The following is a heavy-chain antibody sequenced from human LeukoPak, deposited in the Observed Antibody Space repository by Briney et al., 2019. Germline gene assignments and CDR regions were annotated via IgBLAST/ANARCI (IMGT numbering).Heavy chain of an antibody. CDR2: IWYDGSNK. CDR1: GFTFSSYG. J-gene: IGHJ5*02. V-gene: IGHV3-33*01. D-gene: IGHD3-10*01. CDR3: ARGNYGSGSYYQNNWFDP. Sequence: GRSLRLSCAASGFTFSSYGMHWVRQALGKGLEWVAVIWYDGSNKYYADSVKGRFTISRDNSKNTLYLQMNSLRAEDTAVYYCARGNYGSGSYYQNNWFDPWGQGTLVTVSS.